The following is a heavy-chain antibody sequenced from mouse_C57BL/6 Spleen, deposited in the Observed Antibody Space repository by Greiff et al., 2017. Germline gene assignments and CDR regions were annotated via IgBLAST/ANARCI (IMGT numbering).Heavy chain of an antibody. D-gene: IGHD1-1*01. J-gene: IGHJ1*03. CDR3: ARYDYGSSWYFDV. Sequence: QVQLQQSGPELVKPGASVKISCKASGYAFSSSWMHWVKQRPGKGLEWIGRIYPGDGDTNYNGKFKGNATLTADKSSSTAYMQLSSLTSEDSAVYFCARYDYGSSWYFDVWGTGTTVTVSS. V-gene: IGHV1-82*01. CDR1: GYAFSSSW. CDR2: IYPGDGDT.